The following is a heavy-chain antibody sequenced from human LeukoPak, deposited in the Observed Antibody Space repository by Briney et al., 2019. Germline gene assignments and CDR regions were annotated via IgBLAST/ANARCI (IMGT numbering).Heavy chain of an antibody. CDR2: IFHTGST. V-gene: IGHV4-38-2*02. J-gene: IGHJ4*02. Sequence: SETLSLTCTVSGDSISSGNYWGWIRQPPGRGLEWIGSIFHTGSTYFNLSLKSRVTISVDTSKNQFSLKLSSVTAADTAVYYCARVATVTWLQFEYFDYWGQGTLVTVSS. CDR1: GDSISSGNY. D-gene: IGHD5-24*01. CDR3: ARVATVTWLQFEYFDY.